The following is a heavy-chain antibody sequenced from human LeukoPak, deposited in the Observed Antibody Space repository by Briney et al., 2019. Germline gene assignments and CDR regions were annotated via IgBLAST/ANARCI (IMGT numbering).Heavy chain of an antibody. D-gene: IGHD1-26*01. CDR1: GFTFSSYS. CDR3: ARGILRGSYTLDYFDY. V-gene: IGHV3-48*02. J-gene: IGHJ4*02. CDR2: ISSSSTI. Sequence: PGGSLRLSCAASGFTFSSYSMNWVRQAPGKGLEWVSYISSSSTIYYADSVKGRFTISRDNAKNSLYLQMNSLRDEDTAVYYCARGILRGSYTLDYFDYWGQGTLVTVSS.